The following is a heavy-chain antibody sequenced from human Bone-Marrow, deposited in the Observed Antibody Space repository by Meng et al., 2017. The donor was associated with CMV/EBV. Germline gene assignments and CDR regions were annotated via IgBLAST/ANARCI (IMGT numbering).Heavy chain of an antibody. Sequence: GESLKISCAASGLTFSSYSMNWVRQAPGKGLEWVSSISSSSSYIYYADSVKGRFTISRDNAKNSLYLQMNSLRAEDTAVYYCASGQVYYDFWSGYNYGMDVWGQGTTVTVSS. CDR3: ASGQVYYDFWSGYNYGMDV. CDR2: ISSSSSYI. D-gene: IGHD3-3*01. J-gene: IGHJ6*02. V-gene: IGHV3-21*01. CDR1: GLTFSSYS.